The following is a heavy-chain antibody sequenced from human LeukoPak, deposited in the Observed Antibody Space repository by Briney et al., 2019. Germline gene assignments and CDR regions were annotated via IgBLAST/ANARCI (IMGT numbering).Heavy chain of an antibody. CDR3: ARDLWDATGY. J-gene: IGHJ4*02. D-gene: IGHD3-3*01. CDR2: IYSGDST. Sequence: GGSLRLSCVASGFSSNYMSWVRQAPGKGLEWVSVIYSGDSTYYADSVKGRFTISRDISKNTLYLQMNGLRPEDTAVYHCARDLWDATGYWGQGTLVTVSS. CDR1: GFSSNY. V-gene: IGHV3-66*02.